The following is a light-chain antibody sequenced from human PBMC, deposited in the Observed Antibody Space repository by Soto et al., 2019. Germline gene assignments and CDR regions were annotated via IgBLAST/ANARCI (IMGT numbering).Light chain of an antibody. J-gene: IGKJ1*01. CDR2: KAS. CDR1: QSISTY. V-gene: IGKV1-5*03. Sequence: GDRVTITCRASQSISTYLAWYRHKPGEAPKLLIYKASTLERGVPSRFGGSGSGTDFTLTISSLQPDDFATYCCQPYSSDSRTFGHGPKVDIK. CDR3: QPYSSDSRT.